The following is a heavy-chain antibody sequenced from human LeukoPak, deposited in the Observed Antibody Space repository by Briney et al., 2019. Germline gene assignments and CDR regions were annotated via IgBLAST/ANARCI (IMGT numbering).Heavy chain of an antibody. V-gene: IGHV3-23*01. CDR2: ISGSGGST. CDR1: GFNFTYYA. CDR3: ASQSSGGDY. D-gene: IGHD6-25*01. Sequence: GGSLRLSCIGSGFNFTYYAIYWVRQAPGKGLEWVSAISGSGGSTYYADSVKGRFTISRDNSKNTLYLQMNSLRAEDTAVYYCASQSSGGDYWGQGTLVTVSS. J-gene: IGHJ4*02.